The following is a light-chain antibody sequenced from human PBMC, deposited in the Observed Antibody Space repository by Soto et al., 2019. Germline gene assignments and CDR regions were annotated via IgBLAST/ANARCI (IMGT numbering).Light chain of an antibody. Sequence: QSSLTQPASVSWSPRQSITISCPGTSSDVGGYNYVSWYQHHPGKAPKLMIYDVSNRPSGVSNRFSGSKSGNTASLIISGLQAEDEADYYCSPYTSSSTLSTYVFGTGTTVTVL. CDR2: DVS. V-gene: IGLV2-14*03. J-gene: IGLJ1*01. CDR1: SSDVGGYNY. CDR3: SPYTSSSTLSTYV.